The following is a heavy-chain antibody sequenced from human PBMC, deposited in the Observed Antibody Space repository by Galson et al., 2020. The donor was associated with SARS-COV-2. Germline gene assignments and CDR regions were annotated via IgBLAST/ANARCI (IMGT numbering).Heavy chain of an antibody. V-gene: IGHV4-31*03. D-gene: IGHD3-10*01. CDR1: GASITSGGYF. CDR3: ARAVRGPLITAPKKIDF. J-gene: IGHJ4*02. CDR2: ITYTGSA. Sequence: SETLSLTCTVSGASITSGGYFWTWIRQHPGKGLEWMGYITYTGSAYFNPSLKSRISMSVGSSKTQFSLNLTSVTAADTAIYFCARAVRGPLITAPKKIDFWGLGALVTVSS.